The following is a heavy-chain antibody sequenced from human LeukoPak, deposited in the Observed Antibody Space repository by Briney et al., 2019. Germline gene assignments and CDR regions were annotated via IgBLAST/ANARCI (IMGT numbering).Heavy chain of an antibody. V-gene: IGHV2-70*01. CDR2: IDWDDDK. CDR3: ARGYDFWSGYNWFDP. CDR1: GFSLSTSGMC. D-gene: IGHD3-3*01. Sequence: SGPTLVNPTQTLTLTCTFSGFSLSTSGMCVSWIRQPPGKALEWLALIDWDDDKYYSTSLKTRLTISKDTSKNQVVLTMTNMDPVDTATYYCARGYDFWSGYNWFDPWGQGTLVTVSP. J-gene: IGHJ5*02.